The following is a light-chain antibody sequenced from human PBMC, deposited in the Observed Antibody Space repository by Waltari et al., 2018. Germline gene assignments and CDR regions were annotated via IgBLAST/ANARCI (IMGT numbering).Light chain of an antibody. CDR3: QQYYSTPGRGRT. J-gene: IGKJ1*01. V-gene: IGKV4-1*01. CDR1: QSVLYSSNNKNY. Sequence: DIVMTQSPDSLAVSLGERATINCKSSQSVLYSSNNKNYLAWYQQKPGQPPKLLIYWASTRESGVPDRFSGSGSGTDFTLTISSLQAEDVAVYYCQQYYSTPGRGRTFGQGTKVEIK. CDR2: WAS.